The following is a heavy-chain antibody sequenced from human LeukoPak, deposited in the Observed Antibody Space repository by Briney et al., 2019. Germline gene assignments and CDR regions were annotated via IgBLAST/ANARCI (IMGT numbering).Heavy chain of an antibody. J-gene: IGHJ6*03. CDR2: ISSSSNTI. CDR3: ASPRPSGSFDWFPEYSNYYMDV. Sequence: PGESLTLSCTSSTFTFKRYEMNRVRQAPGRGLEWISYISSSSNTIYYADSVKGRFTVSRDNAENSLYLQMNSLRAEDTAIYYCASPRPSGSFDWFPEYSNYYMDVCGKGTTVSVSS. D-gene: IGHD3-9*01. CDR1: TFTFKRYE. V-gene: IGHV3-48*03.